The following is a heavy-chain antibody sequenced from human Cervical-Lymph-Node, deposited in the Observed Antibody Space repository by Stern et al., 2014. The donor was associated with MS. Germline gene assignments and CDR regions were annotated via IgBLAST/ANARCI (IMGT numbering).Heavy chain of an antibody. J-gene: IGHJ4*02. Sequence: VQLVESGGGVVQPGRSLRLSCAASGVPFSTYGMHWVRQAPGKGLEWVALISYDGNNKYYADSVKGRFTISRDNSENTLYLQMNRLRADDTAVYYCAKGGNSSSSLYFDSWGQGILVTASS. D-gene: IGHD6-6*01. CDR2: ISYDGNNK. CDR1: GVPFSTYG. V-gene: IGHV3-30*18. CDR3: AKGGNSSSSLYFDS.